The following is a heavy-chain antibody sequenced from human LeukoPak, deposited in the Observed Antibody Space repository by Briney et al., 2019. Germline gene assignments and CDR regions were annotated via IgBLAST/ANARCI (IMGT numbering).Heavy chain of an antibody. D-gene: IGHD1-26*01. J-gene: IGHJ4*02. V-gene: IGHV4-34*01. Sequence: SETLSLTCAVYGGSFSGYYWSWIRQPPGKGLEWIGEINHSGSTNYNPSLKSRVTISLDTSKNQFSLKLSSVTAADTAVYYCARDVGATTSYFDYWGQGTLVTVSS. CDR3: ARDVGATTSYFDY. CDR1: GGSFSGYY. CDR2: INHSGST.